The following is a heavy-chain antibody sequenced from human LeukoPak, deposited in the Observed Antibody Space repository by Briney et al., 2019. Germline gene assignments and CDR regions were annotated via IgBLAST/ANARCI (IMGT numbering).Heavy chain of an antibody. V-gene: IGHV4-30-4*01. Sequence: SQTLSLTCTVSGGSLTSGDYYWNWIRQTPGKGLEWIGYIYDSGLTYFNPSLGSRLSMSVVTSSNQFSLELSSVTAADTAVYFCVRGAGYDYVWGKTYYFDHWGRGTLVTVSS. J-gene: IGHJ4*02. CDR2: IYDSGLT. CDR1: GGSLTSGDYY. CDR3: VRGAGYDYVWGKTYYFDH. D-gene: IGHD3-16*01.